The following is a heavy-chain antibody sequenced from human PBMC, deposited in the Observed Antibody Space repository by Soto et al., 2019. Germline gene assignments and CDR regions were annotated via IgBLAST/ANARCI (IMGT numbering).Heavy chain of an antibody. CDR3: ARVRESYGWDDAFDI. CDR2: KSYDGSNK. Sequence: QVQLVESGGGVVQPGRSLRLSCAASGFTFSSYAMHWVRQATGKGLEWVAVKSYDGSNKYYADSVKGRFTISRDNSKNTLYLQMNSLRAEDTAVYYCARVRESYGWDDAFDIWGQGTMVTVSS. J-gene: IGHJ3*02. CDR1: GFTFSSYA. D-gene: IGHD3-16*01. V-gene: IGHV3-30-3*01.